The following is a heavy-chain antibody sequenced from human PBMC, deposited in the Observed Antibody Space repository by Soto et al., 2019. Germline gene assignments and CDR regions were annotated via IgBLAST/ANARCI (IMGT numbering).Heavy chain of an antibody. D-gene: IGHD1-7*01. CDR3: ASRDPGTSVDY. J-gene: IGHJ4*02. CDR1: GGPFTSNNW. V-gene: IGHV4-4*02. Sequence: ASETLSLTCAVSGGPFTSNNWWTWVRQPPGQGLEWTGEIYRTGSTNYNPSLKSRVTISLDKSENQFSLKVTSLTAADTAVYYCASRDPGTSVDYWGQGTLVTVSS. CDR2: IYRTGST.